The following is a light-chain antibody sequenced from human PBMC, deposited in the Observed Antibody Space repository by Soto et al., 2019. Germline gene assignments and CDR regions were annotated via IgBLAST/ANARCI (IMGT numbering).Light chain of an antibody. J-gene: IGKJ4*01. CDR3: QQSNEVPLT. CDR2: ESS. V-gene: IGKV3-15*01. CDR1: QSVRSN. Sequence: EQVMTQSPATLSVSPGEIATLLCRASQSVRSNLAWYQQKPGQALRLLIYESSALANGIPARFSGSGSGTEFTPILSSPQSEDFASYYCQQSNEVPLTFGGGTKVDIK.